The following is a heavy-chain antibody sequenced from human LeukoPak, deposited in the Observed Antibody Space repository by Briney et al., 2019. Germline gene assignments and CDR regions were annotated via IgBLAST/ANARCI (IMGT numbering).Heavy chain of an antibody. D-gene: IGHD3-9*01. V-gene: IGHV3-33*01. CDR3: ARRRRLRYFAWLLHDYYYYYGMDV. CDR1: GFTFSSYG. CDR2: IWYDGSNK. J-gene: IGHJ6*02. Sequence: PGGSLRLSCAASGFTFSSYGMHWVRQAPGKGLEWVAVIWYDGSNKYYADSVKGRFTISRDNSKNTLYLQMNSLRAEDTAVYYCARRRRLRYFAWLLHDYYYYYGMDVWGQGTTVTVSS.